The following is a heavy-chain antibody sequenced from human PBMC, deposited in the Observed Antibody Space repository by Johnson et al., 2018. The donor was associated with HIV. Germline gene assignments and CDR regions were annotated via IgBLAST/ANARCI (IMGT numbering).Heavy chain of an antibody. CDR3: ARAPGFSRAFDI. J-gene: IGHJ3*02. CDR1: GFTFSSYA. V-gene: IGHV3-30-3*01. D-gene: IGHD3-10*01. Sequence: QVQLVESGGNLVKPGGSLRLSCAASGFTFSSYAMHWVRQAPGKGLEWVAVISYDGSNKYYADSVKGRFTISRDNSKNTLYLQMNSLTAEDTAVYYCARAPGFSRAFDIWGQGTMVTVSS. CDR2: ISYDGSNK.